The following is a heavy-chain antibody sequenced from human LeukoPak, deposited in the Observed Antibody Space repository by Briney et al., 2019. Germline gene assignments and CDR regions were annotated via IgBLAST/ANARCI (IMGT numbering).Heavy chain of an antibody. D-gene: IGHD3-16*01. CDR2: INHSGST. J-gene: IGHJ4*02. CDR1: GGSFSGYY. Sequence: KPSETLSLTCAVYGGSFSGYYWSWIRQPPGKGLEWIGEINHSGSTNYNPSLKSRVTISVDTSKNQFSLKLSSVTAADTAVYYCARRWGNIVGVTYEYWGQGTLVTVSS. V-gene: IGHV4-34*01. CDR3: ARRWGNIVGVTYEY.